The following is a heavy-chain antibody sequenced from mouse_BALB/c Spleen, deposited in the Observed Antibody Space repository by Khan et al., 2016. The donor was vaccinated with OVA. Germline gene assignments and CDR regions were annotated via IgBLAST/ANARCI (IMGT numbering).Heavy chain of an antibody. Sequence: EVQLQQSGAELVKPGASVRLSCTASGFNIKDTNIHWVKQRPEQGLERIGRIAPATGNPKYDPMSQDKANITSATTSNTSYLQHRSLTSEDTAVFYCAHPAYAPRFFEVWGAGTTVTVSS. V-gene: IGHV14-3*02. CDR1: GFNIKDTN. CDR2: IAPATGNP. CDR3: AHPAYAPRFFEV. J-gene: IGHJ1*01.